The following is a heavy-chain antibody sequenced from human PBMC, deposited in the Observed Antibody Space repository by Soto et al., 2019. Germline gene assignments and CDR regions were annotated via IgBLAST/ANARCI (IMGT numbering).Heavy chain of an antibody. D-gene: IGHD2-15*01. V-gene: IGHV3-33*06. J-gene: IGHJ4*02. CDR2: IWYDGSNK. Sequence: GGSLRLSCAASGFTFSSYGMHWVRQAPGKGLEWVAVIWYDGSNKCYADSVKGRFTVSRDNSKNTLNVQMNSLRAEDTAVYYCAKWTCSGGSCYFDYWGQGTLVTVSS. CDR3: AKWTCSGGSCYFDY. CDR1: GFTFSSYG.